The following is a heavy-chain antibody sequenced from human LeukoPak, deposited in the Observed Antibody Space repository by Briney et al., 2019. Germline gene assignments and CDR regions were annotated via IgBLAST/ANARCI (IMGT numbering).Heavy chain of an antibody. V-gene: IGHV4-34*01. CDR1: GGSFSDDF. Sequence: SETLSLTCGVSGGSFSDDFDFWTWVRQFPGKGLEWIGEVDQSGATNYNPSLKGRVSMSLDTSKKHFSLKLRSVTASDTALYFCARGFIAVAGTALNWFDPWGPGTLVTASS. D-gene: IGHD6-19*01. J-gene: IGHJ5*02. CDR2: VDQSGAT. CDR3: ARGFIAVAGTALNWFDP.